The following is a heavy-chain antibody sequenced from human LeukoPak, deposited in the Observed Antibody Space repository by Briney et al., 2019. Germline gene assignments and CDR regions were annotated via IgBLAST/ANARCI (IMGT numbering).Heavy chain of an antibody. D-gene: IGHD5-12*01. J-gene: IGHJ4*02. CDR2: INPNRGDT. Sequence: ASVKVSSTASKDTFTLYYMHWVRHAPGQRLRWMRWINPNRGDTNYAEKFRGRINMTRDTSISTAYMELRSLTSDDTAVYYCVNFGYSNGSYFSSWGQGTLVTVSS. V-gene: IGHV1-2*02. CDR3: VNFGYSNGSYFSS. CDR1: KDTFTLYY.